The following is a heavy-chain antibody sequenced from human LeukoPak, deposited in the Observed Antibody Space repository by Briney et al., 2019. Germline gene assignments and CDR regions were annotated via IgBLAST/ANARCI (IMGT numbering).Heavy chain of an antibody. V-gene: IGHV3-23*01. CDR1: GFTFSSYA. Sequence: GGSLRLSCAASGFTFSSYAMSWVRQAPGKGLEWVSAISGSGGSTYYADSVKGRFTISRDNSKNTLYLQMNSLRAEDTAVYYCARIAHPIRHYYYMDVWGKGTTVTVSS. D-gene: IGHD2-21*01. J-gene: IGHJ6*03. CDR3: ARIAHPIRHYYYMDV. CDR2: ISGSGGST.